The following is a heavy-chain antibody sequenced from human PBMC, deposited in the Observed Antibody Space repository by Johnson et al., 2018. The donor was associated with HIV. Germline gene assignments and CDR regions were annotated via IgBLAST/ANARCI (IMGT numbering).Heavy chain of an antibody. CDR2: ISYDGSNK. CDR1: GFTFSSYA. D-gene: IGHD6-19*01. V-gene: IGHV3-30*14. CDR3: ARLSVAGDAFDI. Sequence: VQLVESGGGVVQPGRSLRLSCAASGFTFSSYAMHWVRQAPGKGLEWVAVISYDGSNKYYADSVKGRFTISRDNSKNTLYLQMNSLRAEDTAVYYCARLSVAGDAFDIWGQGTMVTVSS. J-gene: IGHJ3*02.